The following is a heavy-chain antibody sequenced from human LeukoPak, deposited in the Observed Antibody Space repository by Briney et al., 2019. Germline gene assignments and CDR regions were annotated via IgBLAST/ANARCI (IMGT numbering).Heavy chain of an antibody. V-gene: IGHV4-59*01. CDR2: IYYSGST. D-gene: IGHD7-27*01. CDR1: GGSISSYY. CDR3: ARGKNPLEVSLGY. J-gene: IGHJ4*02. Sequence: SETLSLTCTVSGGSISSYYWSWIRQPPGKGLEWIGYIYYSGSTNYNPSLKSRVTISVDTSKNQFSLKLSSVTAADTAVYYCARGKNPLEVSLGYWGQGSLVTVSS.